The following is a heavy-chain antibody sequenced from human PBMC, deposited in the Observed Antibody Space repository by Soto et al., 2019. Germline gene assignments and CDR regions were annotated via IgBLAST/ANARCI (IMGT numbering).Heavy chain of an antibody. CDR2: IYYSGST. V-gene: IGHV4-31*03. Sequence: SETLSLTCTVSGVTISSGAYYWSWIRQPPGKGLEWIGNIYYSGSTYYSPSLKSRVAISLDTSKNQFSLRLSSVTAADTAVYYCARYRFSGSKWSKFDFWGQGTLVTVSS. J-gene: IGHJ4*02. CDR3: ARYRFSGSKWSKFDF. CDR1: GVTISSGAYY. D-gene: IGHD6-13*01.